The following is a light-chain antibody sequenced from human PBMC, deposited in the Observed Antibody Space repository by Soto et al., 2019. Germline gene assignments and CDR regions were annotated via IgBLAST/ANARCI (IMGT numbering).Light chain of an antibody. CDR3: SSYSSSVNLYV. CDR1: SSDVGDYDY. Sequence: QSALTQPASVSGSPGQSITISCTGSSSDVGDYDYVAWYQQHPDKAPKLMIFDVSSRPSGVSNLFSGSKSGSTSSLPISGIQAEDEADDFCSSYSSSVNLYVSGAGTQVTV. V-gene: IGLV2-14*03. CDR2: DVS. J-gene: IGLJ1*01.